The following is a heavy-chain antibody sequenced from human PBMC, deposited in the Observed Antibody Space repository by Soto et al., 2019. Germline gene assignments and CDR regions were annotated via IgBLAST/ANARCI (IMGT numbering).Heavy chain of an antibody. V-gene: IGHV4-39*07. J-gene: IGHJ4*02. CDR1: GGSISRNSYY. D-gene: IGHD4-17*01. Sequence: SETLSLTCSVSGGSISRNSYYWGWIRQPPGKGPEWIGSIYYSGSTNYNPSLKSRVTISVDTSKNQFSLKLSSVTAADTAVYYCARVYGDCFDYWGQGILVTVSS. CDR2: IYYSGST. CDR3: ARVYGDCFDY.